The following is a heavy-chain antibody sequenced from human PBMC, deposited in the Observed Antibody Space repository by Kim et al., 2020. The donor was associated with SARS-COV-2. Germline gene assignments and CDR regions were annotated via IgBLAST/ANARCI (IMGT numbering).Heavy chain of an antibody. D-gene: IGHD7-27*01. V-gene: IGHV6-1*01. CDR3: ARDRSGVYYYYGMDV. Sequence: VSVKSRITINPDTSKNQFSLQLNSVTPEDTAVYYCARDRSGVYYYYGMDVWGQGTTVTVSS. J-gene: IGHJ6*02.